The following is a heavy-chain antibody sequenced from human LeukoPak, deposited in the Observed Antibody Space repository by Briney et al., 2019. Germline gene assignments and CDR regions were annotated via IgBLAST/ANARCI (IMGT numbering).Heavy chain of an antibody. J-gene: IGHJ4*02. CDR1: GYTFTGYH. V-gene: IGHV1-2*02. D-gene: IGHD3-10*01. Sequence: ASVKVSCKASGYTFTGYHMHWVRQAPGQGLEWMGWINPNSGGTNYAQKFQGRVTMTRDTSISTAYMELSRLRSDDTAVYYCATLPFGEAKFDYWGQGTLVTVSS. CDR2: INPNSGGT. CDR3: ATLPFGEAKFDY.